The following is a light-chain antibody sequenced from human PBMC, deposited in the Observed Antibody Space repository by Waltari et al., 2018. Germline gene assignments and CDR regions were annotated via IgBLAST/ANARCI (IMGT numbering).Light chain of an antibody. J-gene: IGKJ2*01. V-gene: IGKV1-33*01. CDR2: EAA. CDR3: QQYGNLPLYT. CDR1: QDSSNH. Sequence: DFQMTQSPSSLSAAVGDSVTITCQASQDSSNHVNWYQQTAGEEPKLLIYEAANLKTGVPARCSGSGSGTDVTYTISSLQPEDIATYYCQQYGNLPLYTFGQGTKLEIK.